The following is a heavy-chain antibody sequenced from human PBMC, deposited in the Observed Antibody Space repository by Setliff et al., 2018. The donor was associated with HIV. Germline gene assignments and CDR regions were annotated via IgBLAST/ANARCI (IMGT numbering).Heavy chain of an antibody. D-gene: IGHD6-13*01. CDR2: IYYSGST. CDR1: GGSISTSNW. V-gene: IGHV4-28*06. Sequence: SETLSLTCTVSGGSISTSNWWGWIRQTPGKGLEWIGYIYYSGSTNYNPSLKSRVTMSLDTSKNQFSLKLHSVTALDTAVYYCARKGSSSRSQEYYYDFWGQGTLVTVSS. CDR3: ARKGSSSRSQEYYYDF. J-gene: IGHJ4*02.